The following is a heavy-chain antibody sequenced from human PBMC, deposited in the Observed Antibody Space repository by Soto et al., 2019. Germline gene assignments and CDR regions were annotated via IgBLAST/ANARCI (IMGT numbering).Heavy chain of an antibody. CDR3: AKDRDHNSGYNIFDY. CDR2: IRNSGGDT. D-gene: IGHD3-22*01. J-gene: IGHJ4*02. CDR1: GGTIIGYA. Sequence: VSMRLPCSASGGTIIGYARSWIRQPTGKGLEWVSMIRNSGGDTYYAESVKGRFTISRDSSRNKLSLQMTSLRREDTALYYCAKDRDHNSGYNIFDYWGQGPPVTVSS. V-gene: IGHV3-23*01.